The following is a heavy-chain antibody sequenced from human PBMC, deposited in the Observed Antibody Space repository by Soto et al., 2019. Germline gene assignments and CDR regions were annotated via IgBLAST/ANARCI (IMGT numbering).Heavy chain of an antibody. CDR3: VRRRVATNPYYFDY. CDR2: IYFDNNK. V-gene: IGHV2-5*02. Sequence: QITLKESGPTLVKPTQTLTLTCTFSGFSLTTNGVGLGWIRQPPGKALEWLALIYFDNNKRYSPSLHSRLTMTRDTSKNQVVLTMTNMDPVDSATYYCVRRRVATNPYYFDYWGQGILVTVSS. J-gene: IGHJ4*02. CDR1: GFSLTTNGVG. D-gene: IGHD2-21*02.